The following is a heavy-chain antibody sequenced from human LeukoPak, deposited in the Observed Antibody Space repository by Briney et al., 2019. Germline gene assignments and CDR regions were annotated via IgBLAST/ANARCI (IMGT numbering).Heavy chain of an antibody. J-gene: IGHJ4*02. V-gene: IGHV3-23*01. CDR3: EDGSGSC. D-gene: IGHD3-10*01. Sequence: GGSLRLSCAASGSTFSSYAMSWVRLAPGKGLEWVSGISGSGGSTYYADSVKGRFTISRDNSKNTLYLQMNSLRAEDTAVYYCEDGSGSCWGQGTLVTVSS. CDR2: ISGSGGST. CDR1: GSTFSSYA.